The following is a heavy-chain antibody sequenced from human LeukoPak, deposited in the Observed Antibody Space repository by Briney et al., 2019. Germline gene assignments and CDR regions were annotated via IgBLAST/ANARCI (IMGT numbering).Heavy chain of an antibody. Sequence: GGSLRLSCAASGFTFSSYGMHWVRQAPGKGLEWVAVISYDGSNKYYADSVKGRFTISRDNSKNTLYLQMNSLRAEDTAVYYCAKDFDGSGSYNFDYWGQGTLVTVSS. V-gene: IGHV3-30*18. J-gene: IGHJ4*02. CDR3: AKDFDGSGSYNFDY. CDR1: GFTFSSYG. D-gene: IGHD3-10*01. CDR2: ISYDGSNK.